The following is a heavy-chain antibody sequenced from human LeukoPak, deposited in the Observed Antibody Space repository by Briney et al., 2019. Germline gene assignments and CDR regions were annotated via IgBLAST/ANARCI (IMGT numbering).Heavy chain of an antibody. CDR3: ARAYGSGSPYYFDY. CDR1: GFNFISYE. D-gene: IGHD3-10*01. J-gene: IGHJ4*02. Sequence: AGGSLRLSCAASGFNFISYEMNWVRQAPGKGLEWVSYISPGSNTIYYADSVKGRFTISRDNAKNSLYLQMNSLRAEDTAVYYCARAYGSGSPYYFDYWGQGTLVTVSS. V-gene: IGHV3-48*03. CDR2: ISPGSNTI.